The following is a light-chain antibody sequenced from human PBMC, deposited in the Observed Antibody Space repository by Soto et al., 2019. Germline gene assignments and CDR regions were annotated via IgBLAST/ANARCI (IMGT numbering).Light chain of an antibody. Sequence: DIQMTQSPSSLSASVWDRVTITCRASQSISSYLNWYQQKPGKAPKFLIYVASTLQSGVPSRFSGSGSGTDFTLIITSLQPEDFATYYCQQSYRSPYTFGQGTKLEIK. J-gene: IGKJ2*01. CDR2: VAS. CDR3: QQSYRSPYT. V-gene: IGKV1-39*01. CDR1: QSISSY.